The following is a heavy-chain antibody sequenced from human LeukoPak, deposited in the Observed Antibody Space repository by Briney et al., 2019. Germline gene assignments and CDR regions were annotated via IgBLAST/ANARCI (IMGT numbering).Heavy chain of an antibody. CDR1: GFTFSSYW. CDR2: IEQDGSEK. J-gene: IGHJ4*02. Sequence: PGGSLRLSCAASGFTFSSYWMSWVRQAPGKGLEWVANIEQDGSEKYYVDSVKGRFTISRDNAKNSLYLQMNSLRAEDTAVYYCARGGGGLGSLGYFDYWGQGTLVTVSS. V-gene: IGHV3-7*01. D-gene: IGHD3/OR15-3a*01. CDR3: ARGGGGLGSLGYFDY.